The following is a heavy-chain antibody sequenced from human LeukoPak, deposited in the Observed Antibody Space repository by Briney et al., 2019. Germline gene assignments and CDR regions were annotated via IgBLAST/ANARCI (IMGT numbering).Heavy chain of an antibody. CDR1: GGSLSSSSYY. D-gene: IGHD6-6*01. V-gene: IGHV4-39*01. CDR2: IYYSGST. Sequence: SETLSLTCIVSGGSLSSSSYYWGWIRQPPGKGLEWIGSIYYSGSTYYNPSLKSRVTISVDSSKNQFSLKLSSVTAADTAVFYCATLYGSSAGTFDIWGQGTMVTDSS. CDR3: ATLYGSSAGTFDI. J-gene: IGHJ3*02.